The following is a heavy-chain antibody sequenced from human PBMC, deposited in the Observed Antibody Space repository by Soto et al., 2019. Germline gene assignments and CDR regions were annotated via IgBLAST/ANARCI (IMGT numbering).Heavy chain of an antibody. Sequence: GGSLRLSCAASGFTFDDYAMHWVRQAPGKGLEWVSGISWNSGSIGYADSVKGRFTISRDNAKNSLYLQMNSLRAEDTALYYCAKSRSSGTGDWYFDLWGRGTLVTVSS. CDR1: GFTFDDYA. J-gene: IGHJ2*01. CDR2: ISWNSGSI. CDR3: AKSRSSGTGDWYFDL. V-gene: IGHV3-9*01. D-gene: IGHD6-13*01.